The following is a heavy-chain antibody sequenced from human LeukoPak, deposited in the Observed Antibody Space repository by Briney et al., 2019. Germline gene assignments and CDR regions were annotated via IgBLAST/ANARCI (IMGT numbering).Heavy chain of an antibody. Sequence: SETLSLTCTVSGGSISSGDYYWSWIRQPPGKGLEWIGYIYYSGSTYYNPSLKSRVTISVDTSKNQISLKLSSVTAADTAVYYCARGLGSSWYPLYYYYGMDVWGKGTTVTVSS. CDR2: IYYSGST. J-gene: IGHJ6*04. D-gene: IGHD6-13*01. CDR3: ARGLGSSWYPLYYYYGMDV. CDR1: GGSISSGDYY. V-gene: IGHV4-30-4*01.